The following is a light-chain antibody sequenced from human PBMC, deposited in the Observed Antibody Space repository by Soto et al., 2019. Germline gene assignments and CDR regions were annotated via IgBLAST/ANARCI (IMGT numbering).Light chain of an antibody. Sequence: SALTQPASVSGSPGQSITISCTGTSSDVGGYNYVSWYQQVPGKTPKLMIYEVSNRPSGVSNRFSGSKSGNTASLTISGLQSEDEADYYCSSFAGSGTAYFVFGTGTKVTVL. CDR1: SSDVGGYNY. CDR2: EVS. J-gene: IGLJ1*01. CDR3: SSFAGSGTAYFV. V-gene: IGLV2-14*01.